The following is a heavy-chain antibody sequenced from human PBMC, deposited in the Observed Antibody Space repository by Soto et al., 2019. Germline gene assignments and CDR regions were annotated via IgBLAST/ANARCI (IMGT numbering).Heavy chain of an antibody. CDR2: ISGSGGST. D-gene: IGHD6-19*01. J-gene: IGHJ6*02. Sequence: QAGGSLRLSCAASGFTFSSYAMSWVRQAPGKGLEWVSAISGSGGSTYYADSVKGRFTISRDNSKNTLYLQMNSLRAEDTAVYYCAKEKYSSGWYSSYYYGMDVWGQGTTVTVSS. CDR3: AKEKYSSGWYSSYYYGMDV. V-gene: IGHV3-23*01. CDR1: GFTFSSYA.